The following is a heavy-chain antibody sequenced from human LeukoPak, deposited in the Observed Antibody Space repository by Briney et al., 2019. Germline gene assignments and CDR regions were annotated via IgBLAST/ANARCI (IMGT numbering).Heavy chain of an antibody. CDR2: LDPERGEI. D-gene: IGHD5-24*01. V-gene: IGHV1-8*02. CDR3: ARELYTRDGYNSYMDV. CDR1: GYTFTSYD. Sequence: GASVKVSCKASGYTFTSYDINWVRQATGQGLEWMGGLDPERGEIVYAQMFQGRVTMTEDTSTDTSYMELNSLRSEDTAMYYCARELYTRDGYNSYMDVWGRGTTVTVSS. J-gene: IGHJ6*03.